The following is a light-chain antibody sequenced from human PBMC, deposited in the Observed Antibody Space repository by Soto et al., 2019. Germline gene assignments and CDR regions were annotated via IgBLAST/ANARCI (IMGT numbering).Light chain of an antibody. CDR1: SSDVGGYNH. CDR3: NSFTSSSTSDV. V-gene: IGLV2-14*01. CDR2: EVT. J-gene: IGLJ1*01. Sequence: QSALIQPASVSGSPGQSIAISCTGTSSDVGGYNHVSWYQQYPGKVPKLIIYEVTNRPSGVSNRFSGSKSGNTASLTISGLQAEDEADYYCNSFTSSSTSDVFGTGTKVTVL.